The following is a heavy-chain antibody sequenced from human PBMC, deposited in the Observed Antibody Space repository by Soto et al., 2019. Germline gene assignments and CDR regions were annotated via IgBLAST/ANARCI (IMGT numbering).Heavy chain of an antibody. J-gene: IGHJ6*02. Sequence: ASVKVSCKASGYTFTGYYMHCVRQAPGQGLEWMGWINPNSGGTNYAQKFQGRVTMTRDTSISTAYMELSRLRSDDTAVYYCARGGYSSSWYSGYYYYGMDVWGQGTTVTVSS. CDR2: INPNSGGT. D-gene: IGHD6-13*01. CDR1: GYTFTGYY. V-gene: IGHV1-2*02. CDR3: ARGGYSSSWYSGYYYYGMDV.